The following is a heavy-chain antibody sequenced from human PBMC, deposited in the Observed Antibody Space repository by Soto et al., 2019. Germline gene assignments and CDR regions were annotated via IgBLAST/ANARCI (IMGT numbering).Heavy chain of an antibody. CDR1: GLPVTANY. V-gene: IGHV3-53*01. CDR3: ARRDDSETFDI. D-gene: IGHD5-18*01. Sequence: EVQLVESGGGLIQPGGSLRLICAACGLPVTANYMTWIRQAPGKGLEWLSIIYRGGGTYYADSLKGRAIISRDGSRNMVFLQMNSLTAEDAGVYYCARRDDSETFDIWGRGTVVNVSS. J-gene: IGHJ3*02. CDR2: IYRGGGT.